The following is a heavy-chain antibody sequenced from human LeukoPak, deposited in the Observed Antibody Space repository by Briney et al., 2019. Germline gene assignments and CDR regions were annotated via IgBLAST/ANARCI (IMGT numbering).Heavy chain of an antibody. V-gene: IGHV3-30*04. J-gene: IGHJ4*01. Sequence: PGKSLTLSCVVSGFNFDNFAMHWVRQPLGKGLEWVAVSSHDGRTKYYADSMKGRITISRDNSKNTLFLQMNNLRSEDTAVYFCANVRSSCWLQPFDYWGQEPWSPSPQ. CDR2: SSHDGRTK. CDR1: GFNFDNFA. D-gene: IGHD6-19*01. CDR3: ANVRSSCWLQPFDY.